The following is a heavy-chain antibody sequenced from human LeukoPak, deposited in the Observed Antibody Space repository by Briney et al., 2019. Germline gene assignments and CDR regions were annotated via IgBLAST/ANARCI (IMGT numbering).Heavy chain of an antibody. CDR2: IYNSGST. J-gene: IGHJ4*02. CDR3: ARSAFLVTAPGLYYFDY. V-gene: IGHV4-59*12. Sequence: SETLSLTCTVSGGSMSTYYWTWIRQPPGKGLEWIGHIYNSGSTNYNPSLKGRVTMSVATSKNQFSLHLSSVTAADTAVYCCARSAFLVTAPGLYYFDYWGQGTLVAVSS. D-gene: IGHD6-13*01. CDR1: GGSMSTYY.